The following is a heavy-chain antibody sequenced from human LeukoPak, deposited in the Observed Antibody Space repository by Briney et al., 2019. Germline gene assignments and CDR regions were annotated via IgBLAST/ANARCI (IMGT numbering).Heavy chain of an antibody. CDR2: ISYDGTNT. D-gene: IGHD5-12*01. Sequence: PGRSLRLSCAASGFTFSSYDMHWVRQAPGKGLEWVAAISYDGTNTYYTDSAKGRFTISRDNSKNTLYLQMDSLRGEDTAVYSRARGRYTGYESGYFDYWGQGILVTVSS. J-gene: IGHJ4*02. CDR1: GFTFSSYD. V-gene: IGHV3-30*03. CDR3: ARGRYTGYESGYFDY.